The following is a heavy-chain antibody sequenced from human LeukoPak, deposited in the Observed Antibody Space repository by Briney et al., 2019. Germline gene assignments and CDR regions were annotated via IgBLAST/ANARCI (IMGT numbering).Heavy chain of an antibody. Sequence: GGSLRLSCAASGFTFRSYGMHWVRQAPGQGLEWVAVIWHGGNTKYYADSVKGRFTISRDNSKNTLYLQMDSLRAEDTAVYYCGRGASPRGAYVDCWGQGTLFTVSS. CDR3: GRGASPRGAYVDC. J-gene: IGHJ4*02. V-gene: IGHV3-33*01. D-gene: IGHD4/OR15-4a*01. CDR1: GFTFRSYG. CDR2: IWHGGNTK.